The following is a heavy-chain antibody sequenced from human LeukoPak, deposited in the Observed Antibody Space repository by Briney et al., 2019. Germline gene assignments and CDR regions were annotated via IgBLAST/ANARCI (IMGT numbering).Heavy chain of an antibody. CDR1: GFIFSSYG. CDR3: AKCRGIAAAHWYGMDV. Sequence: GGSLRLSCAASGFIFSSYGMHWVRQAPGKGLERVAVISYDGSKKYYADSVKGRFTISRDNSKNMLYLQMNSLRAEDTAVYYCAKCRGIAAAHWYGMDVWGQGTTVTVSS. CDR2: ISYDGSKK. D-gene: IGHD6-13*01. V-gene: IGHV3-30*18. J-gene: IGHJ6*02.